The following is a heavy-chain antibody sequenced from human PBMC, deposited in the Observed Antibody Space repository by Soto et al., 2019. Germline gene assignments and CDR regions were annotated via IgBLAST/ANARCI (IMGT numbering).Heavy chain of an antibody. CDR1: GYTFTGYY. CDR3: ARVTDYYDSSGYFLGAFDI. V-gene: IGHV1-2*02. D-gene: IGHD3-22*01. Sequence: ASVKGSCKASGYTFTGYYMHWVRQAPGQGLEWMGWINPNSGGTNYAQKFQGRVTMTRDTSISTAYMKLSRLRSDDTAVYYCARVTDYYDSSGYFLGAFDIWGQGTMVTVSS. CDR2: INPNSGGT. J-gene: IGHJ3*02.